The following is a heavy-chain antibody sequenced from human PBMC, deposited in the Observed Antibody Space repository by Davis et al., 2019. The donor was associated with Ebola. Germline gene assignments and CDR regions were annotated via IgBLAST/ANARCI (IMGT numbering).Heavy chain of an antibody. D-gene: IGHD1-26*01. Sequence: GESLKISCTASGFNFGEYALTWVRQTPRKGLEWVGFIRNKAYVGTTEYAASVKGRFTISRDDSGNIAYLQMNSLKIEDTAVYYCARESGGGIDYWGQGTLVTVSS. CDR2: IRNKAYVGTT. V-gene: IGHV3-49*04. CDR3: ARESGGGIDY. J-gene: IGHJ4*02. CDR1: GFNFGEYA.